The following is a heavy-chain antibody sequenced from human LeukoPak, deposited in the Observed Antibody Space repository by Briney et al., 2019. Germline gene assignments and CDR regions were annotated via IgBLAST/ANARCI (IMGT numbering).Heavy chain of an antibody. J-gene: IGHJ4*02. V-gene: IGHV3-7*03. CDR3: ATSRAAAGCD. Sequence: PGGSLRLSCAASGFTFTDYWMSWVRQAPGKGREWVANIGQDGSNKFYVASVKGRFSISRDNAKNSVFLQMNNLRVEDTAIYYCATSRAAAGCDWGQGTLVTVSS. D-gene: IGHD6-13*01. CDR1: GFTFTDYW. CDR2: IGQDGSNK.